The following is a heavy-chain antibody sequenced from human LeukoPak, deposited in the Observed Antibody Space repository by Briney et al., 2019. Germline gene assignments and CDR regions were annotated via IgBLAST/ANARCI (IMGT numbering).Heavy chain of an antibody. CDR3: TTDLSTIVTQVDY. CDR1: GFTLSSYW. CDR2: IKSKIDGGTT. V-gene: IGHV3-15*01. D-gene: IGHD4-23*01. Sequence: PGGSLRLSCVASGFTLSSYWMHWVRQAPGKGLEWVARIKSKIDGGTTDYAAPVKGRFTISRDDSKNTLYLQMNSLKTEDTAVYYCTTDLSTIVTQVDYWGQGTLVTVSS. J-gene: IGHJ4*02.